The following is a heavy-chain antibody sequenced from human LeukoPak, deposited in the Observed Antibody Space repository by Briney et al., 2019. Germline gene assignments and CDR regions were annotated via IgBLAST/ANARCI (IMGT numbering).Heavy chain of an antibody. D-gene: IGHD1/OR15-1a*01. CDR3: ARDNNDYYAGMDV. V-gene: IGHV3-11*04. J-gene: IGHJ6*04. CDR1: GFTFTGYA. Sequence: KSGGSLRLSCAASGFTFTGYAMSWIRQAPGKGLEWLSYISRGGDTIDYADSVRGRFTISRDSAKKSLFLQINSLTAEDTAVYFCARDNNDYYAGMDVWGKGTTVTVSS. CDR2: ISRGGDTI.